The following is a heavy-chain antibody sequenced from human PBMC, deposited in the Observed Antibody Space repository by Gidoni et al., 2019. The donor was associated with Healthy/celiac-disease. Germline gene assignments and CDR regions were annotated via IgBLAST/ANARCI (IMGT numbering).Heavy chain of an antibody. CDR1: GGSISSSSYY. J-gene: IGHJ5*02. CDR3: ARRLAAAGSVNWFDP. D-gene: IGHD6-13*01. CDR2: IYYSGST. V-gene: IGHV4-39*01. Sequence: QLQLQESGPGLVKPSETLSLTCTVSGGSISSSSYYWGWIRQPPGKGLEWIGSIYYSGSTYYNPSLKSRVTISVDTSKNQFSLKLSSVTAADTAVYYCARRLAAAGSVNWFDPWGQGTLVTVSS.